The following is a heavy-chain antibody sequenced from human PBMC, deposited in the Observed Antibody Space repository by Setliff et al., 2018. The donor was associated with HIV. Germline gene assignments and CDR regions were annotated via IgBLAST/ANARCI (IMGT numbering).Heavy chain of an antibody. V-gene: IGHV4-34*01. J-gene: IGHJ4*02. Sequence: SETLSLTCTVYGGSFSGYYWSWIRQPPGMGLEWIGEINQSENTNYNPSLKSRVTISADPSKNQFSLKLSSVTAADTAVYYCARGGVPETLLCSLRIHVNSGFEYFDYWGQGALVTVSS. CDR1: GGSFSGYY. CDR3: ARGGVPETLLCSLRIHVNSGFEYFDY. D-gene: IGHD3-10*01. CDR2: INQSENT.